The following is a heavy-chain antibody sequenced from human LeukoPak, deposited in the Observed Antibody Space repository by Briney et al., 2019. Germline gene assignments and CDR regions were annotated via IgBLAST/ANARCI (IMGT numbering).Heavy chain of an antibody. CDR1: GYTFGSHS. CDR2: INTNTGNP. J-gene: IGHJ6*02. CDR3: ATLVVVDDYYGLDV. D-gene: IGHD3-16*02. V-gene: IGHV7-4-1*02. Sequence: ASVKVSCKASGYTFGSHSLNWVRQAPGQGPEWMGWINTNTGNPTYAQGFTGRLVFSLDSAVSTAYLQVSSLKAEDTAVYYCATLVVVDDYYGLDVWGQGTTVTVSS.